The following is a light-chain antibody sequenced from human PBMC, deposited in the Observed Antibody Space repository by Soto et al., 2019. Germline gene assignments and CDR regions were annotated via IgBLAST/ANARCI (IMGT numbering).Light chain of an antibody. V-gene: IGLV1-51*01. Sequence: QSVLTQPPSVSAAPGQKVTISCSGSSSNIGNNYVSWYQQLPGTAPKLLIYEGSKRPPGVSNRFSGSKSGNTASLTISGLQAEDEAYYYCCSYAESSTVVFGGGTKLTV. CDR1: SSNIGNNY. CDR2: EGS. CDR3: CSYAESSTVV. J-gene: IGLJ2*01.